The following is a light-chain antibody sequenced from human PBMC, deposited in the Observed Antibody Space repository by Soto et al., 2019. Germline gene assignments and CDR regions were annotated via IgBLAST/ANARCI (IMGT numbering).Light chain of an antibody. V-gene: IGKV3-20*01. CDR1: QSVSSSY. CDR3: QQYSDAHIA. Sequence: EIVLTQSPGTLSLSPGERATLSFMASQSVSSSYLAWYQQKPGQAPRLLIYGASSRATGIPDRFSGSGSGTDFTLTISRLEPEDVAVYYCQQYSDAHIAFGQGTRLEI. J-gene: IGKJ5*01. CDR2: GAS.